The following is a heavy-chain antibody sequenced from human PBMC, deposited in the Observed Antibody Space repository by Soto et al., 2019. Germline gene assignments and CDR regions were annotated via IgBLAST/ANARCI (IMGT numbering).Heavy chain of an antibody. Sequence: QVQLVQSGSELKKPGASVKVSCKASGYTFTSYAMNWVRQAPGQGLEWMGWINTNTGNPTYAQGFTGRFVFSLDTSVCTAYLQICSLKAEYTAVYYCARGNYYDSSGYLIEPADAFDIWGQGTMVTVSS. CDR3: ARGNYYDSSGYLIEPADAFDI. D-gene: IGHD3-22*01. J-gene: IGHJ3*02. CDR1: GYTFTSYA. V-gene: IGHV7-4-1*01. CDR2: INTNTGNP.